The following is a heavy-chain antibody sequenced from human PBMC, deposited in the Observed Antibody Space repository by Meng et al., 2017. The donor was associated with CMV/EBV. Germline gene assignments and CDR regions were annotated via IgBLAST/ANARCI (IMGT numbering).Heavy chain of an antibody. CDR2: IKPSGGST. CDR1: GYTFTSYY. Sequence: ASVKVSCKASGYTFTSYYMPWVRQATGQGLEWMGIIKPSGGSTSYAQKYQGRVTMTRDTSTSTVYMELSSLRSEDTAVYYCARVRKANTEGLYYYYGMDVWGQGTTVTVSS. D-gene: IGHD1/OR15-1a*01. V-gene: IGHV1-46*01. J-gene: IGHJ6*02. CDR3: ARVRKANTEGLYYYYGMDV.